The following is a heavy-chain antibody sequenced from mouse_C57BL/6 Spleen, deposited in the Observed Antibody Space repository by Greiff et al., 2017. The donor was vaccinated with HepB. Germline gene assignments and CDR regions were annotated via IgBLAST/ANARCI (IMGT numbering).Heavy chain of an antibody. V-gene: IGHV1-72*01. CDR3: ARGDGSSYVHWYFDV. D-gene: IGHD1-1*01. CDR1: GYTFTSYW. CDR2: IDPNSGGT. J-gene: IGHJ1*03. Sequence: QVQLKQPGAELVKPGASVKLSCKASGYTFTSYWMHWVKQRPGRGLEWIGRIDPNSGGTKYNEKFKSKATLTVDKPSSTAYMQLSSLTSEDSAVYYCARGDGSSYVHWYFDVWGTGTTVTVSS.